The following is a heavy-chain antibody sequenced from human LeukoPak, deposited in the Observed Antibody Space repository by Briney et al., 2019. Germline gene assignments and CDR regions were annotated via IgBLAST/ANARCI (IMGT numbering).Heavy chain of an antibody. CDR3: ATPYPREYCSSTTCYFNY. J-gene: IGHJ4*02. CDR2: IYPRDSDT. Sequence: GESLKISCNGSGYSFTSYWIGWVRQMPGKGLEWMGIIYPRDSDTRYSPSFQGQVTISADKSISTTYLQWSSLKASDTAMYYCATPYPREYCSSTTCYFNYWGQGTLVTVSS. V-gene: IGHV5-51*01. CDR1: GYSFTSYW. D-gene: IGHD2-2*01.